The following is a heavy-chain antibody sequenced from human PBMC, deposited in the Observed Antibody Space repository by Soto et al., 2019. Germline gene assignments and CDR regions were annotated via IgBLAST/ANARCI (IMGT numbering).Heavy chain of an antibody. J-gene: IGHJ4*02. V-gene: IGHV4-34*01. CDR2: INHSGST. Sequence: PSETLSLTCAVYGGSFNGYYWTWIRQPPGKGLEWIGEINHSGSTNYIPSLKSRVTISVDTSKNQFSLKLSSVTAADTAVYYCARSYDFWSGYYYYWGQGTLVTVSS. D-gene: IGHD3-3*01. CDR1: GGSFNGYY. CDR3: ARSYDFWSGYYYY.